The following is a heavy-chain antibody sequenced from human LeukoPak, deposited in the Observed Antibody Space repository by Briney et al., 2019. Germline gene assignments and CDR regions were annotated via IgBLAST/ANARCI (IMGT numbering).Heavy chain of an antibody. J-gene: IGHJ4*02. CDR3: ARRSHYYDSSGYHY. D-gene: IGHD3-22*01. CDR2: IYYSGST. V-gene: IGHV4-39*01. Sequence: SETLSLTCTVSGGSISSSSYYWGWIRQPPGKGLEWIGSIYYSGSTYYNPSLKSRVTISVDTSKNQFSLKLSSVTAADTAVYYCARRSHYYDSSGYHYWGQGTLVTVSS. CDR1: GGSISSSSYY.